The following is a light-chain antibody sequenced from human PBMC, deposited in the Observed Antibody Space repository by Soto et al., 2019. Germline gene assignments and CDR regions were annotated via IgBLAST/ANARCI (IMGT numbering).Light chain of an antibody. CDR2: DAS. J-gene: IGKJ4*01. Sequence: DIQMTQSPSSLSASVGDRVTITCQASQDISNYLNWYQQKPGKAPKLLIHDASNLETGVPSRFVGSRSGKNFTFTISSRQPADIARYYCQQYDNLLLTFGGGTKLEIK. CDR3: QQYDNLLLT. V-gene: IGKV1-33*01. CDR1: QDISNY.